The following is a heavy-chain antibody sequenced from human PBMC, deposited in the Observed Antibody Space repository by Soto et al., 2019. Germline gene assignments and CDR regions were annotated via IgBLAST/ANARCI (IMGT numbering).Heavy chain of an antibody. D-gene: IGHD2-2*02. CDR1: GGSVSSDTHD. CDR3: ARFVRSCSGTTCYTRADV. CDR2: IYSSGST. J-gene: IGHJ6*02. V-gene: IGHV4-61*01. Sequence: PSETLSLTCPVSGGSVSSDTHDFSCIRQPPWNRLEWIGFIYSSGSTNYNPSLKSRVTMSVDTPKNQFSLKLRSVIVADTAVYHCARFVRSCSGTTCYTRADVWGQGTTVTVSS.